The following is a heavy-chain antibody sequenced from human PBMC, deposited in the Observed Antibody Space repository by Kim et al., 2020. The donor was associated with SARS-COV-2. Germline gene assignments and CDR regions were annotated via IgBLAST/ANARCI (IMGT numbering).Heavy chain of an antibody. CDR1: GFTFSSYS. Sequence: GGSLILSCAASGFTFSSYSMNWVRQAPGKGLEWVSSISSSSSYIDYADSVKGRFTISRDNAKNSLYLQMNSLRAEDTAVYYCARGSPLGYQLLWAEYFQHWGQGTLVTLSS. D-gene: IGHD2-2*01. V-gene: IGHV3-21*01. CDR2: ISSSSSYI. J-gene: IGHJ1*01. CDR3: ARGSPLGYQLLWAEYFQH.